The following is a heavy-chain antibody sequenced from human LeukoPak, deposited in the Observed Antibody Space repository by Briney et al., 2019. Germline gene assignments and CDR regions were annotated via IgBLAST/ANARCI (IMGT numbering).Heavy chain of an antibody. D-gene: IGHD6-19*01. J-gene: IGHJ5*02. CDR2: ISGSGGST. CDR3: AKAGYSSGWYGDWFDP. CDR1: GFTFSSYA. V-gene: IGHV3-23*01. Sequence: TGGSLRLSCAASGFTFSSYAMSWFFRAPGMGLVCVSAISGSGGSTYYADSVKGRFTTSRDNSKNTLYLQMNSLRAEDTAVYYCAKAGYSSGWYGDWFDPWGQGTLVTVSS.